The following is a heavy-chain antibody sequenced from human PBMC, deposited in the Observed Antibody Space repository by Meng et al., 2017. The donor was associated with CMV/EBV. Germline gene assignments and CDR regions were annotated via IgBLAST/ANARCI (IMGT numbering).Heavy chain of an antibody. J-gene: IGHJ6*02. V-gene: IGHV1-2*02. Sequence: ASVKVSCKASGYTFTGYYMHWVRQAPGQGLERMGWINPNSGGTNYAQKFQGRVTMTRDTSISTAYMELSRLRSDDTAVYYCAREERGSRGEDGMDVWGQGTTVTVSS. CDR3: AREERGSRGEDGMDV. CDR2: INPNSGGT. CDR1: GYTFTGYY. D-gene: IGHD1-26*01.